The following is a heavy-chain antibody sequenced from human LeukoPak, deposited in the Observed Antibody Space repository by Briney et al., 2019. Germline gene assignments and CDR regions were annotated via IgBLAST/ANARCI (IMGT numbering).Heavy chain of an antibody. CDR1: GGTFSSYA. D-gene: IGHD4-17*01. V-gene: IGHV1-69*13. CDR3: ARDYGDNGFDY. CDR2: IIPIFGTA. Sequence: SVKFSCKASGGTFSSYAISWVRQAPGQGLEWMGGIIPIFGTANYAQKFQGRVTITADESTSTAYMELSSLRSEDTAVYYCARDYGDNGFDYWGQGTLVIVSS. J-gene: IGHJ4*02.